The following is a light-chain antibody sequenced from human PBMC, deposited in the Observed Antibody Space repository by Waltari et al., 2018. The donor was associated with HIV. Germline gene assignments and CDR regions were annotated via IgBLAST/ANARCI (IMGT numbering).Light chain of an antibody. J-gene: IGLJ3*02. V-gene: IGLV3-1*01. CDR1: ELGAKS. CDR2: QDN. CDR3: QAWGSSTSGV. Sequence: SYEVTQPPSVAVSPGQTASITCSGYELGAKSTSWYQQKPGQSPLLVIYQDNKRPSGIPERFSGSSSGHTATLTISGTLPMDEADYYCQAWGSSTSGVFGTGTKLTVL.